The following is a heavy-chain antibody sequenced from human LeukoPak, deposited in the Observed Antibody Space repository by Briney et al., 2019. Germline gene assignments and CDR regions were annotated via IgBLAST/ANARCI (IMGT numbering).Heavy chain of an antibody. CDR3: ATLPNFETGLDY. D-gene: IGHD1-1*01. CDR2: FDPEDGQT. J-gene: IGHJ4*02. V-gene: IGHV1-24*01. CDR1: GYSLTEIS. Sequence: ASVKVSCKVSGYSLTEISMHWVRQAPGKGLEWRGGFDPEDGQTIYAQNFQGRVTMTEDTSTDTAYMELRSLRSEDTVMYICATLPNFETGLDYWGQGTLVTVSS.